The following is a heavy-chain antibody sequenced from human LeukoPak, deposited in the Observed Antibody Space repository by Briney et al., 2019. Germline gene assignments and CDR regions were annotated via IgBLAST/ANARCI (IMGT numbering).Heavy chain of an antibody. Sequence: PGGSLRLSCAASGFTFSRYSVNWVRQAPGKGLEGVSCIRDSSRHIYYADSVKGRFTISRDNAKSSASLQMNSLRVDDTAVYCWARAYTNGDCLDYWGQGTLVTVSS. D-gene: IGHD2-21*02. V-gene: IGHV3-21*01. CDR2: IRDSSRHI. CDR1: GFTFSRYS. CDR3: ARAYTNGDCLDY. J-gene: IGHJ4*02.